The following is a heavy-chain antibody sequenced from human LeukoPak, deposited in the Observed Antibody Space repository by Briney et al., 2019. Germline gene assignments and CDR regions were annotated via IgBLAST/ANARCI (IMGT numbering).Heavy chain of an antibody. J-gene: IGHJ4*02. V-gene: IGHV4-59*08. CDR3: AGHHPRNTVDF. CDR2: ISDIGSI. CDR1: GGSISSYY. Sequence: SETLSLTCTVSGGSISSYYWSWIRQPPGKGLEWIAYISDIGSINYNPSLKSRVTISLDTSKNQFSLKLSSMTAADTAVYYCAGHHPRNTVDFWGQGTLVTVSS. D-gene: IGHD2/OR15-2a*01.